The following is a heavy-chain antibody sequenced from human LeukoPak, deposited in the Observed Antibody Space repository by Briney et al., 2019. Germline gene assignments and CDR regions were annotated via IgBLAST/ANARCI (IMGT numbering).Heavy chain of an antibody. CDR3: ARGGAASVLRYFDWSGTSPAFFDY. J-gene: IGHJ4*02. Sequence: SETLSLTCTVSGGSISSYYWSWIRQPPGKGLEWIGYIYYSGSTNYNPSLKSRVTISGDTSKNQFSLKLSSVTAADTAVYYCARGGAASVLRYFDWSGTSPAFFDYWGQGTLVTVSS. V-gene: IGHV4-59*01. CDR2: IYYSGST. CDR1: GGSISSYY. D-gene: IGHD3-9*01.